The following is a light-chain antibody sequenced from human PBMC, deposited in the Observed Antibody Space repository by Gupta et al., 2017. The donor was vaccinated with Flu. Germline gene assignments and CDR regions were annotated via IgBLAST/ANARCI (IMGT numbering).Light chain of an antibody. J-gene: IGKJ3*01. V-gene: IGKV3-15*01. Sequence: AILSVSPGERATLSCRASQSVGTGLVWYKQKPDQAPRLLIYGASTRATGIPARFIGSGSGTEVTLTISSLQSEDFAVYYGQHTGNWPPFAFGHGTKVDIK. CDR1: QSVGTG. CDR2: GAS. CDR3: QHTGNWPPFA.